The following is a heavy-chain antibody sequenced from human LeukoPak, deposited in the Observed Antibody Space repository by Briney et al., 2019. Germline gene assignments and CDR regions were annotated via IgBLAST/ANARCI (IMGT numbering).Heavy chain of an antibody. J-gene: IGHJ4*02. CDR3: ARDPSGSYVTFDY. D-gene: IGHD1-26*01. CDR2: INPNSGGT. V-gene: IGHV1-2*02. CDR1: GYTFTGYY. Sequence: GASVKVSCKASGYTFTGYYMHWVRQAPGQGLEWMGWINPNSGGTNYAQKFQGRVTMTRDTSISTAYMELSGLRSDDTAVYYCARDPSGSYVTFDYWGQGTLVTVSS.